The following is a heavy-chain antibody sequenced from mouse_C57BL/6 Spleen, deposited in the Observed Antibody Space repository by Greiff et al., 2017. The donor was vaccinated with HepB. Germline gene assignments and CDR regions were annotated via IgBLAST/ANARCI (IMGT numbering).Heavy chain of an antibody. CDR3: AREIYDGYYFDY. Sequence: EVQRVESGPGLVKPSQSLSLTCSVTGYSITSGYYWNWIRQFPGNKLEWMGYISYDGSNNYNPSLKNRISITRDTSKNQFFLKLNSVTTEDTATYYCAREIYDGYYFDYWGQGTTLTVSS. J-gene: IGHJ2*01. CDR1: GYSITSGYY. V-gene: IGHV3-6*01. CDR2: ISYDGSN. D-gene: IGHD2-3*01.